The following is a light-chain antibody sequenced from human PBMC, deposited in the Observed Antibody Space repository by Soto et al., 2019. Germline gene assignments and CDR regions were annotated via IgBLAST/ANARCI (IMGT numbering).Light chain of an antibody. V-gene: IGKV1-5*03. CDR2: KAS. CDR3: QQYNSYPWT. CDR1: QSISSW. Sequence: DIQMTQSPSTLSASVGDRVTITCRASQSISSWLAWYQQKPGKAPQLLLYKASSLESGVTSTVSGSGSGTEFPRTISSLQPDGFAAYYCQQYNSYPWTFGQGTKVEIK. J-gene: IGKJ1*01.